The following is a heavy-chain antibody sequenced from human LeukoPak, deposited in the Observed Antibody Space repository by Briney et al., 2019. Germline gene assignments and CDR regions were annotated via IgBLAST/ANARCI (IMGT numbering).Heavy chain of an antibody. D-gene: IGHD1-14*01. Sequence: SVKVSFKASGGTFSSYTISWVRRAPGQGLEWMGGIIPIFATANYPEKFQGRVTITADESTSTAYMELSSLRSEDTAVYYCARGLAGNPTEYWGQGTLVTVSS. CDR2: IIPIFATA. CDR1: GGTFSSYT. J-gene: IGHJ4*02. V-gene: IGHV1-69*13. CDR3: ARGLAGNPTEY.